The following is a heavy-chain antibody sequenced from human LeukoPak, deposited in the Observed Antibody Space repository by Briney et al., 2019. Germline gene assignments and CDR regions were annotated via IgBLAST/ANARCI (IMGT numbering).Heavy chain of an antibody. J-gene: IGHJ3*02. Sequence: GGSLRLSCAASGFSFSSYAMSWVRQAPGKGLEWVSTFSGNGGSTYYADSVKGRFIISRDNSKNTLDLQMNSLRAEDTAVYYCAKSPGTYTLGAFDIWGQGTMVTVSS. CDR3: AKSPGTYTLGAFDI. V-gene: IGHV3-23*01. CDR2: FSGNGGST. CDR1: GFSFSSYA. D-gene: IGHD1-26*01.